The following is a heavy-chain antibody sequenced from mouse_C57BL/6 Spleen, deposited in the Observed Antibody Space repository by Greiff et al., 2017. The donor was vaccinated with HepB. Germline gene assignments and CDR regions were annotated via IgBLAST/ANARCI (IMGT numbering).Heavy chain of an antibody. D-gene: IGHD2-3*01. V-gene: IGHV1-69*01. Sequence: QVQLKQPGAELVMPGASVKLSCKASGYTFTSYWMHWVKQRPGQGLEWIGEIDPSDSYTNYNQKFKGKSTLTVDKSSSTAYMQLSSLTSEDSAVYYCARKDDGYLAWFAYWGQGTLVTVSA. CDR1: GYTFTSYW. CDR2: IDPSDSYT. J-gene: IGHJ3*01. CDR3: ARKDDGYLAWFAY.